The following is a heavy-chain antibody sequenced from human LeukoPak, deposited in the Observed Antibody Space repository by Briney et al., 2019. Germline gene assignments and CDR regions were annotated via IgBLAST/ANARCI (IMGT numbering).Heavy chain of an antibody. D-gene: IGHD6-19*01. CDR2: IYYSGST. Sequence: PSETLSLTCTVSGGSISSYYWSWIRQPPGKGLEWIGYIYYSGSTNYNPSLKSRVTISVDTSKNQFSLKLSSVTAADTAVYYCARRGGSGWQMGFDYWGQGTLVTVSS. CDR3: ARRGGSGWQMGFDY. V-gene: IGHV4-59*01. J-gene: IGHJ4*02. CDR1: GGSISSYY.